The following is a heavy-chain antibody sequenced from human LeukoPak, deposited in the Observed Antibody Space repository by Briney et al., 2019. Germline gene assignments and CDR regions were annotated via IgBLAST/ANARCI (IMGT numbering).Heavy chain of an antibody. CDR3: ARDSIAAAGTLPY. Sequence: GGSVKVSCKASGGTFSSYAISWVGQAPGQGIEWMGRIIPIFGTANYAKKLQGRVTITTEESTSTAYMELSSLRSEDTAVYYCARDSIAAAGTLPYWGQGTLVTVSS. CDR2: IIPIFGTA. V-gene: IGHV1-69*05. D-gene: IGHD6-13*01. CDR1: GGTFSSYA. J-gene: IGHJ4*02.